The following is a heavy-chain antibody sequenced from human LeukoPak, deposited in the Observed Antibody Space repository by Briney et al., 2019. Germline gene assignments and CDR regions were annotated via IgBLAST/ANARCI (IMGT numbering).Heavy chain of an antibody. V-gene: IGHV4-59*01. CDR1: GGSFSGYY. CDR3: ASSQRGQWFGEFRTSGIFDY. J-gene: IGHJ4*02. Sequence: PSETLSLTCAVYGGSFSGYYWSWIRQPPGKGLEWIGYIYYSGSTNYNPSLKSRVTISVDTSKNQFSLKLSSVTAADTAVYYCASSQRGQWFGEFRTSGIFDYWGQGTLVTVSS. CDR2: IYYSGST. D-gene: IGHD3-10*01.